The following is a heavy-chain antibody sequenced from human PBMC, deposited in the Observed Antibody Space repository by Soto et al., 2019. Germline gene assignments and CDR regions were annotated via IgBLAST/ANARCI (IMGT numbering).Heavy chain of an antibody. CDR2: INQSGGP. D-gene: IGHD6-13*01. CDR3: ARTYSSSWSPFDY. CDR1: GGSFSGYY. J-gene: IGHJ4*02. V-gene: IGHV4-34*01. Sequence: QVQLQQWGAGLLKPSETLSLTCAVYGGSFSGYYWSWIRQPPGKGLEWIGEINQSGGPNYNPSLKSRVTISVDTSKNQFSLKLSSVPAADTAVYYCARTYSSSWSPFDYWGQGTLVTVSS.